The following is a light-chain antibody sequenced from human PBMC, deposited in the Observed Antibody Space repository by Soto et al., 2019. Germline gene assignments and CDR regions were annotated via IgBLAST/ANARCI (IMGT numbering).Light chain of an antibody. V-gene: IGKV3-20*01. Sequence: ESVLTQSPGTLSLSPGERVTLSFRASQSVSSSFLAWYQQKVGQAPRLLIYGASSRATGIPDRFSGSGSGTDFTLSISRLEPEDFAVYYCQQYGSSPRTFGQGTRLEIK. CDR2: GAS. CDR3: QQYGSSPRT. J-gene: IGKJ5*01. CDR1: QSVSSSF.